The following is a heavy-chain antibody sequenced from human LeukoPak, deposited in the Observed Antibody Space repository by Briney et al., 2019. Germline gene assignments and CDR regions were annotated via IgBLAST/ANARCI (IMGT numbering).Heavy chain of an antibody. CDR3: ARELAAAGVDY. D-gene: IGHD6-13*01. Sequence: GGSLRLSCAASGFTVSSNYMSWVRQAPGKGLEWVSVIYSGGSTYYADSVKGRFTISRDNSKNTLYPQMNSLRAEDTAVYYCARELAAAGVDYWGQGSLVTVSS. V-gene: IGHV3-53*01. CDR1: GFTVSSNY. CDR2: IYSGGST. J-gene: IGHJ4*02.